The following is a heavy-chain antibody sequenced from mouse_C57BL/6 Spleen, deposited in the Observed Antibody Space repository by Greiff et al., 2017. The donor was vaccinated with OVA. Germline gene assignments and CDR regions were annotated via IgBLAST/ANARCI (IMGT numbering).Heavy chain of an antibody. J-gene: IGHJ1*03. V-gene: IGHV5-17*01. CDR3: ARNGYYDWYFDV. Sequence: EVNVVESGGGLVKPGGSLKLSCAASGFTFSDYGMHWVRQAPEKGLEWVAYISSGSSTIYYADTVKGRFTISRDNAKNTLFLQMTSLKSEDTAMYYCARNGYYDWYFDVWGTGTTVTVSS. D-gene: IGHD2-3*01. CDR1: GFTFSDYG. CDR2: ISSGSSTI.